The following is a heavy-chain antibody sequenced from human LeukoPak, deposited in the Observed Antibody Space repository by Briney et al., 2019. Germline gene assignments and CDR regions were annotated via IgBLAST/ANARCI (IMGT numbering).Heavy chain of an antibody. CDR2: ISAYNGNT. V-gene: IGHV1-18*01. Sequence: ASVKVSCKASGYTFTSYGTSWVRQAPGQGLEWMGWISAYNGNTNYAQKLQGRVTMTTDTSTSTAYMELRSLRSDDTAVYYCARVWTGATVTSLNYYYYYGMDVWGQGTTVTVSS. CDR1: GYTFTSYG. J-gene: IGHJ6*02. D-gene: IGHD4-17*01. CDR3: ARVWTGATVTSLNYYYYYGMDV.